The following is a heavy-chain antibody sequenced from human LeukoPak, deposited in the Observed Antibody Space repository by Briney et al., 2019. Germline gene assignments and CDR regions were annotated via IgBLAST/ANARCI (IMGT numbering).Heavy chain of an antibody. CDR1: GFTFSSYS. CDR3: ARDLLNDEGSSYFFDQ. J-gene: IGHJ4*02. V-gene: IGHV3-48*04. Sequence: GGSQRLSCAASGFTFSSYSMNWVRQAPGKGLEWVSYISKSSDRIYHADSVKGRFTISRDNAKNSLYLQMDSLRAEDTAVYYCARDLLNDEGSSYFFDQWGQGTLVTVSS. D-gene: IGHD2-2*01. CDR2: ISKSSDRI.